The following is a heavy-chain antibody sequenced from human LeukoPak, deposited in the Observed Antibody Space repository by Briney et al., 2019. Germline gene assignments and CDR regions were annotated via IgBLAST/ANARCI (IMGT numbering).Heavy chain of an antibody. D-gene: IGHD3-22*01. CDR1: GYTFTSYG. CDR3: ARVPTIRYYYDSSGYFPYGMDV. CDR2: ISAYNGNT. Sequence: ASVKVSCTASGYTFTSYGISWVRQAPGQGLAWMGWISAYNGNTNYAQKLQGRVTMTTDTSTSTAYMELRSLRSDDTAVYYCARVPTIRYYYDSSGYFPYGMDVWGQGTTVTVSS. V-gene: IGHV1-18*01. J-gene: IGHJ6*02.